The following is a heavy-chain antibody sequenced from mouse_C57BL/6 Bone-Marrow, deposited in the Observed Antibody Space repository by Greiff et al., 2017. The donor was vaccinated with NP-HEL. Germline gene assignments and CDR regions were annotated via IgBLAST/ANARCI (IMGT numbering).Heavy chain of an antibody. V-gene: IGHV1-64*01. D-gene: IGHD2-2*01. J-gene: IGHJ4*01. CDR2: IHPNSGST. Sequence: QVQLHQPGAELVKPGASVKLSCKASGYTFTSYWMHWVKQRPGQGLEWIGMIHPNSGSTNYNEKFKSKATLTVDKSSSTAYMQLSSLTSEDSAVYYCAIYYGYYYAMDYWGQGTSVTVSS. CDR1: GYTFTSYW. CDR3: AIYYGYYYAMDY.